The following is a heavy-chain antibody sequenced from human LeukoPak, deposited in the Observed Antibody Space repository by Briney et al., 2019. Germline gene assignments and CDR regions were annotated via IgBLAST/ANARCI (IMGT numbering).Heavy chain of an antibody. CDR3: ARVGSYGYGSYKDY. Sequence: PGGSLRLSCAASGFTFSSYWMSWVRQAPGKGLEWVANIKQDGSEKYYVDSVKGRFTISRDNAKNSLYLQMNSLRAEDTAVYYCARVGSYGYGSYKDYWGQGTLVTVSS. CDR1: GFTFSSYW. CDR2: IKQDGSEK. J-gene: IGHJ4*02. D-gene: IGHD5-18*01. V-gene: IGHV3-7*01.